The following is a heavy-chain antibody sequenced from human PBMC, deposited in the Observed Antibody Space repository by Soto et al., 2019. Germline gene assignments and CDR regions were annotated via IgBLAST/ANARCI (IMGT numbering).Heavy chain of an antibody. Sequence: EVQLVESGGGLVQPGGSLRLSCAASGFTFSSYCMLWVRQAPGKGLVWVSRINSDGSTTSYADSVKGRFTISRDNAKNTLYLQMNSLRAEDTAVYYCARVNPGYSYVNYWGQGILVTVSS. CDR1: GFTFSSYC. CDR3: ARVNPGYSYVNY. V-gene: IGHV3-74*01. D-gene: IGHD5-18*01. J-gene: IGHJ4*02. CDR2: INSDGSTT.